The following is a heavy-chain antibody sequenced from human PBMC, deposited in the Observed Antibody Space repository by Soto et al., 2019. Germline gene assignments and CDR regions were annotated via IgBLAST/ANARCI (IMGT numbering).Heavy chain of an antibody. V-gene: IGHV3-23*01. CDR1: GCTFNNYA. D-gene: IGHD3-10*01. J-gene: IGHJ4*02. CDR2: ISGGGDTT. CDR3: AKGRGGSGSLTPRVDF. Sequence: EVQLLESGGGLVQPGGSLRLSCAAAGCTFNNYAMTWVRQAPGKGLEWVSAISGGGDTTSYADSVKGRFTVSRDGSKNTLSLQMSSLRAEDTALYYCAKGRGGSGSLTPRVDFWGQGTLVTVSS.